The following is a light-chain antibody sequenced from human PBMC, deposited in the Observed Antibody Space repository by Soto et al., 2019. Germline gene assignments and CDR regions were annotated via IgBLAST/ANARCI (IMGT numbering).Light chain of an antibody. V-gene: IGKV3-20*01. Sequence: VLTQSPGTLSLSPGERATLSCRSRQSVSSTYLAWYQQKPDQAPRLVIYDVSGRATGIPDRFSGIGSWTDFTRTIRRLEPEDFAVYYCQRYGSSPTFRQRKTVESK. CDR3: QRYGSSPT. CDR1: QSVSSTY. J-gene: IGKJ1*01. CDR2: DVS.